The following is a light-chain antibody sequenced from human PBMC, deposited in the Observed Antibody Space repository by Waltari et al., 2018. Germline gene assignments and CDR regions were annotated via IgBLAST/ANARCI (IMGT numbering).Light chain of an antibody. CDR3: QKYGTLPAT. V-gene: IGKV3-20*01. J-gene: IGKJ1*01. CDR1: QSISKY. CDR2: DAA. Sequence: EIMLTQSPGTLSLSPGERATLSCRASQSISKYLAWYQQKPGQAPRLLIYDAASRATGIPDRFGGSGSGTAFSLTISRLEPEDSAVYYCQKYGTLPATFGQGTKVEIK.